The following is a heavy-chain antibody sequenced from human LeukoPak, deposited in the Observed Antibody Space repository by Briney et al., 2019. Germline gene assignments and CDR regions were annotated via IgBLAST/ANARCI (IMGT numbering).Heavy chain of an antibody. CDR1: GYTFTSYY. CDR2: INPTGGST. J-gene: IGHJ4*02. V-gene: IGHV1-46*01. Sequence: ASVKVSCKASGYTFTSYYMHWVRQAPGQGLEWMGIINPTGGSTTYAQEFQGRVTMTRDTSTSTVYMELSSLRSVDTAVYYFARVYSSGTSFDYSGQGTLVTVSS. D-gene: IGHD6-19*01. CDR3: ARVYSSGTSFDY.